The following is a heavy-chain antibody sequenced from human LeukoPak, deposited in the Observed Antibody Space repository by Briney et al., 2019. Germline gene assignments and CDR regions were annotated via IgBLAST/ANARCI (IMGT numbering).Heavy chain of an antibody. V-gene: IGHV3-48*04. CDR2: IGISSSPI. J-gene: IGHJ6*03. Sequence: GESLRLSCAASGFTFSTYSMNWVRQAPGKGREGVSYIGISSSPIYYADSVKGRFTISRDDAKNSLYLQMNSLRAEDTAVYYCARSRGQLLSLRYYYYYYMDVWGKGTTVTVSS. D-gene: IGHD2-2*01. CDR1: GFTFSTYS. CDR3: ARSRGQLLSLRYYYYYYMDV.